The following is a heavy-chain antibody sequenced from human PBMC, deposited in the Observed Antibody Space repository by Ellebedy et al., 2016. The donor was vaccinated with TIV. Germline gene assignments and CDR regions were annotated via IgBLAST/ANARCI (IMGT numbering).Heavy chain of an antibody. CDR1: GFSFRSYW. Sequence: PGGSLRLSCAASGFSFRSYWMSWVRQALGKGLEWVANIYQDGSDQYYADSVKGRFTISRDNANKSLFLQMNSLRVDDTAVYYCARRGSYGDYAVQVNSWFDTWGQGTLVSVSS. D-gene: IGHD4-17*01. CDR2: IYQDGSDQ. V-gene: IGHV3-7*01. CDR3: ARRGSYGDYAVQVNSWFDT. J-gene: IGHJ5*02.